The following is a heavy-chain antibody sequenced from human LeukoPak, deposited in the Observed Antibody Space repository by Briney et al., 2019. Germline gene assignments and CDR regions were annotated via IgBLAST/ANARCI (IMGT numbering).Heavy chain of an antibody. J-gene: IGHJ4*02. CDR3: ASTRRAAVAGRFDS. D-gene: IGHD6-19*01. Sequence: SETLSLTCNVSGASMSSNYWSWIRQPPGKGLEWIGYIYHSGNTNYSPSLESRVAMSVDESKNQFSLRVHFVSAADTAVYYCASTRRAAVAGRFDSWGQETLVTVSS. CDR2: IYHSGNT. V-gene: IGHV4-4*09. CDR1: GASMSSNY.